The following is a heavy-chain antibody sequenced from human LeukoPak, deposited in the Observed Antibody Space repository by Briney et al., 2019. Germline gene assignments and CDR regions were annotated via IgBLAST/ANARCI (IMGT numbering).Heavy chain of an antibody. J-gene: IGHJ3*02. Sequence: GSLRLSCAASGFTFSSYGMHWVRQAPGKGLEWVSYISSSGSTIFYADSVKGRFTISRDNAKNSLYLQVNSLRAEDTAVYYCARVVYCSGGSCHIFAFDIWGQGTMVTVSS. CDR1: GFTFSSYG. D-gene: IGHD2-15*01. CDR2: ISSSGSTI. V-gene: IGHV3-48*04. CDR3: ARVVYCSGGSCHIFAFDI.